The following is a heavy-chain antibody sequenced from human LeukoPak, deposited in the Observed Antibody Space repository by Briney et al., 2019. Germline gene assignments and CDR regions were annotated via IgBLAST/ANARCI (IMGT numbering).Heavy chain of an antibody. J-gene: IGHJ4*02. CDR1: GGSISSSSYY. CDR3: ARQAPWGSSWRAVAGTTFDY. Sequence: PSEALSLTCTGSGGSISSSSYYWGWIRQPPGKGLEWIGSIYYSGSTYYNPSLKSRVTISVDTSKNQFSLKLSSVTAADTAVYYCARQAPWGSSWRAVAGTTFDYWGQGTLVTVSS. D-gene: IGHD6-19*01. CDR2: IYYSGST. V-gene: IGHV4-39*01.